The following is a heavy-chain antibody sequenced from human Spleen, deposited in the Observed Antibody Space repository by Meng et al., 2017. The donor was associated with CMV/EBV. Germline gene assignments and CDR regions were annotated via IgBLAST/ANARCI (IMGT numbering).Heavy chain of an antibody. CDR2: INPNSGDT. Sequence: ASVKVSCKASEYTFTGFYMHWVRQAPGQGLEWMGWINPNSGDTNYAQKFQGRLTMTRDTSISTAYMELSRLRSDDTAVYYCARSLGSSVGSVQYGLGYWGQGTLVTVSS. CDR3: ARSLGSSVGSVQYGLGY. CDR1: EYTFTGFY. J-gene: IGHJ4*02. D-gene: IGHD6-6*01. V-gene: IGHV1-2*02.